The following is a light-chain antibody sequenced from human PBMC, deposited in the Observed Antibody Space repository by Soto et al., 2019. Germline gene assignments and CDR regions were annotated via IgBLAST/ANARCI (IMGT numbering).Light chain of an antibody. CDR2: GAS. CDR3: QQYGSSPQT. V-gene: IGKV3-20*01. CDR1: QSVSSSY. Sequence: EIVLTQSPGTLSLSPGERATLTCRASQSVSSSYLGWYQQKLGQAPRPLIYGASSRATGIPDRFSGSGSGTDFTLTISRLEPEDFAVYYCQQYGSSPQTFGQGTKVEIK. J-gene: IGKJ1*01.